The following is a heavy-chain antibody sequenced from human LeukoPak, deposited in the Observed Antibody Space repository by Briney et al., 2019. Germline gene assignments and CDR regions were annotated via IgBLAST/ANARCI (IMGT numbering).Heavy chain of an antibody. CDR3: AELGITMIGGV. CDR2: ISHSGDST. D-gene: IGHD3-10*02. V-gene: IGHV3-23*01. CDR1: GFTFNSYA. J-gene: IGHJ6*04. Sequence: GGSLRLSCAASGFTFNSYAMSWVRQAPGKGLEWVSAISHSGDSTYYADSVKGRFTISRDNSKSTLYLQMNSLRTEDTAVYYCAELGITMIGGVWGKGTTVTISS.